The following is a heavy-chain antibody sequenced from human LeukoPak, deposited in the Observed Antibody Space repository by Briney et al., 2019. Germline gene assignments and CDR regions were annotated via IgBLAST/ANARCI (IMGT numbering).Heavy chain of an antibody. V-gene: IGHV4-61*08. CDR3: ASGGSSLTDISAFDI. D-gene: IGHD4-23*01. J-gene: IGHJ3*02. CDR2: IYYSGST. Sequence: SETLSLTCTVSGGSISSGGYYWSWIRQPSGKGLEWIGYIYYSGSTNYNPSLKSRVTISVDTSKNQFSLKLSSVTAADTAVYYCASGGSSLTDISAFDIWGQGTMVTVSS. CDR1: GGSISSGGYY.